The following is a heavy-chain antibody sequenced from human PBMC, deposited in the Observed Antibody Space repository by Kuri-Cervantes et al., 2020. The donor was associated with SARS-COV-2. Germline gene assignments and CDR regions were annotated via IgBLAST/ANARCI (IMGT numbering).Heavy chain of an antibody. V-gene: IGHV3-21*01. CDR1: GFTFSSYS. CDR2: ISSSSSYI. CDR3: ATLGYCSSTSCYKRFDY. D-gene: IGHD2-2*02. Sequence: GGSLRLSCAASGFTFSSYSMNWVRQAPGKGLEWVSSISSSSSYIYYADSVKGRFTISRDNAKNSLYLQMNSLGAEDTAVYYCATLGYCSSTSCYKRFDYWGQGTLVTVSS. J-gene: IGHJ4*02.